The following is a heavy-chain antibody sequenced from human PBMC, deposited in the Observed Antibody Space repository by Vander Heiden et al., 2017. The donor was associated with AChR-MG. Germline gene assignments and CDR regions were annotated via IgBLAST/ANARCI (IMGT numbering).Heavy chain of an antibody. V-gene: IGHV3-23*01. D-gene: IGHD4-4*01. CDR3: ANLGATVRTDY. Sequence: EVQLLESGGGLEQPGGSLRLSCAASGFTFSSYAMNWVRQAPGKGLEGVSAISGSGDTTYYADSVKGRFTISRDNSKNTLYLQMNSLRAEDTAVYYCANLGATVRTDYWGQGTLVTVSS. J-gene: IGHJ4*02. CDR1: GFTFSSYA. CDR2: ISGSGDTT.